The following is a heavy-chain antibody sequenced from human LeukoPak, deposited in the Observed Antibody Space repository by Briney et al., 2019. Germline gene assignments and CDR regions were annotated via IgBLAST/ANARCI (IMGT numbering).Heavy chain of an antibody. V-gene: IGHV1-3*01. CDR1: GYTFTSYD. CDR2: INSGKGNT. CDR3: AREWLSSGDSHYSH. D-gene: IGHD2-15*01. Sequence: ASVKVSCKASGYTFTSYDINWVRQATGQGLECMGWINSGKGNTKYLQELQGRVAITTDTSASTVYVELSSLRSDDTAVYYCAREWLSSGDSHYSHWGQGTLVTVSS. J-gene: IGHJ4*02.